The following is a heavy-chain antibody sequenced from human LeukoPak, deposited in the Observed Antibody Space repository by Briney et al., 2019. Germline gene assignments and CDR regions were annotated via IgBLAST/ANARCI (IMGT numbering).Heavy chain of an antibody. V-gene: IGHV1-69*06. J-gene: IGHJ6*03. D-gene: IGHD6-13*01. CDR2: IIPIFGTA. CDR3: ARDLSLSSSWFNYYYYYYMDV. Sequence: SVNVSCKASGGTFSSYAISWVRQAPGQGLEWMGGIIPIFGTANYAQKFQGRVTITADKSTSTAYMELSSLRSEDTAVYYCARDLSLSSSWFNYYYYYYMDVWGKGTTVTISS. CDR1: GGTFSSYA.